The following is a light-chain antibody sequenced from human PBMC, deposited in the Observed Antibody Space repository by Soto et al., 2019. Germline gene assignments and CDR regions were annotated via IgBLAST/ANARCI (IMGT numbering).Light chain of an antibody. CDR2: DAS. Sequence: DIVLTQSPATVSLSPGERATLSCRASQSVSSNLAWYQQKPGQAPRLLIYDASNRATGIPARFSGSGSGTDFTLTISSLEPEDFAVYYCQQRNNWPPPTFGQGSTVEIK. J-gene: IGKJ1*01. V-gene: IGKV3-11*01. CDR1: QSVSSN. CDR3: QQRNNWPPPT.